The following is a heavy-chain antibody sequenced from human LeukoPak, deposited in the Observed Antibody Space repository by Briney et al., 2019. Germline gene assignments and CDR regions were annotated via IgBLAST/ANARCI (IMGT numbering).Heavy chain of an antibody. CDR3: ASSREGYSGYDLDY. CDR2: IYHSGST. V-gene: IGHV4-30-2*01. Sequence: SQILSLTCAVSGGSISSGGYSWSWIRQPPGKGLEWIGYIYHSGSTYYNPSLKSRVTISVDRSKNQFSLKLSSVTAADTAAYYCASSREGYSGYDLDYWGQGTLVTVSS. CDR1: GGSISSGGYS. J-gene: IGHJ4*02. D-gene: IGHD5-12*01.